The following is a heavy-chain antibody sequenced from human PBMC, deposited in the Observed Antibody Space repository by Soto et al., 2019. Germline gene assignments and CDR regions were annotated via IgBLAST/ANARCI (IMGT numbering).Heavy chain of an antibody. Sequence: QVQLVQSGAEVKKPGSSVKVSCKASGGTFSRYAISWVRQAPGQGLEWMGGIIPIFGTANYAQKFQGRVTITADESTSTAYTELSSLRFDDTAVYYCARAIVGPTTTGWLDPWGQGTLVTVSS. CDR3: ARAIVGPTTTGWLDP. CDR2: IIPIFGTA. J-gene: IGHJ5*02. D-gene: IGHD1-26*01. CDR1: GGTFSRYA. V-gene: IGHV1-69*01.